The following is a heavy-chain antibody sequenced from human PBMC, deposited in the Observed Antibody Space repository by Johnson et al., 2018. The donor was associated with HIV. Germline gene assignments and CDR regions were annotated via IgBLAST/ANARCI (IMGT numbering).Heavy chain of an antibody. CDR2: VSSDGSNK. J-gene: IGHJ3*02. Sequence: QVQLVESGGGVVRPGGSLRLSCAASGFTFDDYAMDWVRQAPGKGLEWVAFVSSDGSNKNYADSVKGRFTISRDNSKNTLYLQMNSLRAEDTAVYYCAKDPNSSSWLRDAFDIWGQGTMVTVSS. D-gene: IGHD6-13*01. V-gene: IGHV3-30*18. CDR3: AKDPNSSSWLRDAFDI. CDR1: GFTFDDYA.